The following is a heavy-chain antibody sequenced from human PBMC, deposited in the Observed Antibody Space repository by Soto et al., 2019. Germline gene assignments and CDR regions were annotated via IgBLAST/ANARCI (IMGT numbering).Heavy chain of an antibody. Sequence: GGSLRLSCAASGFIVSRNYMSWVRQAPGKGLGWVSVIYSGGSTYYADSVKGRFTISRDNSKNTLYLQMNSLRGEDTAVYYCASGIAVAGMGIDYWGQGTLVTVSS. CDR3: ASGIAVAGMGIDY. J-gene: IGHJ4*02. CDR1: GFIVSRNY. D-gene: IGHD6-19*01. CDR2: IYSGGST. V-gene: IGHV3-66*01.